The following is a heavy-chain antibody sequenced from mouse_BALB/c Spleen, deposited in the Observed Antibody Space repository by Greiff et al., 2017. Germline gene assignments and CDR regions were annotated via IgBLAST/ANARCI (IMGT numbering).Heavy chain of an antibody. Sequence: VQLQQPGAELVKPGAPVKLSCKASGYTFTSYWMNWVKQRPGRGLEWIGRIDPSDSETHYNQKFKDKATLTVDKSSSTAYIQLSSLTSEDSAVYYCARSGAARAAAWFAYWGQGTLVTVSA. J-gene: IGHJ3*01. CDR3: ARSGAARAAAWFAY. CDR2: IDPSDSET. V-gene: IGHV1-69*02. CDR1: GYTFTSYW. D-gene: IGHD3-1*01.